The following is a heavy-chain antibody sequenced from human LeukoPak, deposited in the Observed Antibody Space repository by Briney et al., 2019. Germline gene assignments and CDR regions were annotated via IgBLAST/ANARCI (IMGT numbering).Heavy chain of an antibody. D-gene: IGHD3-16*02. V-gene: IGHV4-34*01. CDR1: GGSSSGYY. Sequence: SKTLSLTCAVYGGSSSGYYWCYIPQPPGKGLEWIGAINHSGSTKYKPFLKRRVTTAVHPSKNPLSPKLSSVTAADTAVYYCARDLGITFGGVIVLNWFDPWGQETLVTVSS. CDR2: INHSGST. J-gene: IGHJ5*02. CDR3: ARDLGITFGGVIVLNWFDP.